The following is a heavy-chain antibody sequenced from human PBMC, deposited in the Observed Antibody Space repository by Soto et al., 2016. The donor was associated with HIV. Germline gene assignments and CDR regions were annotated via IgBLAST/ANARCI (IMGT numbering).Heavy chain of an antibody. CDR1: GFTFSDAW. CDR2: IKSRIDGETT. D-gene: IGHD3-10*01. Sequence: EVQLVESGGGLIKPGGSLRLSCAASGFTFSDAWMNWVRQAPGKGLEWVGRIKSRIDGETTDYGAPVKDRFIISRDDSKNMLYLQMSNLRTEDTAIYYCTTDPPYAKWFGQFTYPSMLGSWGQGTWSPSPQ. J-gene: IGHJ4*02. V-gene: IGHV3-15*05. CDR3: TTDPPYAKWFGQFTYPSMLGS.